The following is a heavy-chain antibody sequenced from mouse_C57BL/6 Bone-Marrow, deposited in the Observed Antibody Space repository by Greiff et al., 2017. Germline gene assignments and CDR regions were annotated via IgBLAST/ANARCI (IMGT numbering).Heavy chain of an antibody. D-gene: IGHD1-1*01. Sequence: VKLMESGPGLVAPSQSLSITCTVSGFSLTSYAISWVRQPPGKGLEWLGVIWTGGGTNYNSALKSRLSISKDNSKSPVFLKMNRLQTDDTARYYCARKGYYGSSYDYYAMDYWGQGTSVTVSS. CDR2: IWTGGGT. CDR1: GFSLTSYA. V-gene: IGHV2-9-1*01. J-gene: IGHJ4*01. CDR3: ARKGYYGSSYDYYAMDY.